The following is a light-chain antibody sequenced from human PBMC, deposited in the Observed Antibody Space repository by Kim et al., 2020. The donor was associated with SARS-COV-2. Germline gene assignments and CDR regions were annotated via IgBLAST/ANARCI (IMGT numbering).Light chain of an antibody. V-gene: IGKV2-30*01. J-gene: IGKJ2*01. CDR2: RVS. CDR1: QTLVYTNGDTF. CDR3: MQATHWPYT. Sequence: QPPPISRRSSQTLVYTNGDTFLNWFHQRPGQSPRRLMYRVSDRDSGVPDRFSGSGSGTDFTLRISRVEAEDVGIYYCMQATHWPYTFGQGTKLEI.